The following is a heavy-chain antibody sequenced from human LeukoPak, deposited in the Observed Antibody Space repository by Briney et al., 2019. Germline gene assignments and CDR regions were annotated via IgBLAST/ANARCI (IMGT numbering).Heavy chain of an antibody. V-gene: IGHV3-23*01. CDR1: GFTFSSFA. CDR2: MSGSGGMT. D-gene: IGHD6-19*01. CDR3: ARGYSSATRGSGGGFDI. J-gene: IGHJ3*02. Sequence: GGSLRLSCAASGFTFSSFAMSWVRQAPGERLEWVSAMSGSGGMTYSADSVKGRFTVSRDNAKNSLYLQMNSLRAEDTALYYCARGYSSATRGSGGGFDIWGQGTMVTVSS.